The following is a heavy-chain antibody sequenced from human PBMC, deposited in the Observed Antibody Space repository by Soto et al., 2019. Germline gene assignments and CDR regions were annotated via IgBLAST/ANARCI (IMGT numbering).Heavy chain of an antibody. Sequence: PGGSLRLSCTVSGFAFNNYGINWVRQAPGKGLEWVPSISKSDYTYYSDSVKGRFTISRDNAKNSVSLQMNTLRVEDTAVYFCARGDSIIIPAVSDFWGQGTLVTVSS. CDR2: ISKSDYT. D-gene: IGHD2-2*01. CDR3: ARGDSIIIPAVSDF. V-gene: IGHV3-21*01. J-gene: IGHJ4*02. CDR1: GFAFNNYG.